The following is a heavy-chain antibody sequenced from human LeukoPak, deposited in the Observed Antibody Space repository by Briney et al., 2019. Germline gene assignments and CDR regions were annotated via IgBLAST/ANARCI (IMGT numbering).Heavy chain of an antibody. CDR1: EFSFSDSG. V-gene: IGHV3-30*03. CDR2: ISYDGSGK. CDR3: ARYTYYYDSSGYYPFDY. D-gene: IGHD3-22*01. J-gene: IGHJ4*02. Sequence: PGGSLRLSCAASEFSFSDSGMHWVRQAPGKGLEWVAVISYDGSGKYYADSVKGRFTISRDNSRQTLYLQMNSLRAEDTAVYYCARYTYYYDSSGYYPFDYWGQGTLVTVSS.